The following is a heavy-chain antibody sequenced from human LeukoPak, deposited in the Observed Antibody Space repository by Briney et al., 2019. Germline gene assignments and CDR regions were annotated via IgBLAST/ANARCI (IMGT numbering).Heavy chain of an antibody. Sequence: SETLSLTCAVYGGSFSGYYWSWIRQPPGKGLEWIGEINHSGSTNYNPSLKSRVTISVDTSKNQFSLKLSSVTAADTAVYYCARGRRTKGMDVWGRGTTVTVSS. CDR2: INHSGST. V-gene: IGHV4-34*01. D-gene: IGHD1-14*01. J-gene: IGHJ6*02. CDR1: GGSFSGYY. CDR3: ARGRRTKGMDV.